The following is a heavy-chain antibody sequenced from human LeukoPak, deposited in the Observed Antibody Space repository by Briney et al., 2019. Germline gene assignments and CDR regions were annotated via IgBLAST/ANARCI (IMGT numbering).Heavy chain of an antibody. J-gene: IGHJ6*03. CDR2: INPNSGGT. V-gene: IGHV1-2*02. D-gene: IGHD6-13*01. CDR1: VYTFTFYY. Sequence: ASVTVSCKSSVYTFTFYYMHWVRQAPGQGLEWMGWINPNSGGTNYAQKFQGRVTMTRDTSISTAYMELSRLRSDDTAVYYCARCIAAAGTMGYMDVWGKGTTVTVSS. CDR3: ARCIAAAGTMGYMDV.